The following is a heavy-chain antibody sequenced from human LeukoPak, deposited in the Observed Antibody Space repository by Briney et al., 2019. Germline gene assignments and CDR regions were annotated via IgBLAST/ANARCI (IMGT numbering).Heavy chain of an antibody. CDR3: ARSSDQTGYFDY. V-gene: IGHV4-59*01. CDR1: GGSISSYY. Sequence: PSETLSLTCTVSGGSISSYYWSWIRQPPGKGLEWIGYIYYSGRTNYNPSLKSRVTISVDTSKNQFSLKLSSVTAADTAVYYCARSSDQTGYFDYWGQGTLVTVSS. CDR2: IYYSGRT. J-gene: IGHJ4*02. D-gene: IGHD6-19*01.